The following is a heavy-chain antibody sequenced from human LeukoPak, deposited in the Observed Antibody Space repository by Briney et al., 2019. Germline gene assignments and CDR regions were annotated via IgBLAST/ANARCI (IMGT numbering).Heavy chain of an antibody. V-gene: IGHV3-30*04. CDR1: GFTFSNYA. CDR3: ARGRSRGVRFDY. CDR2: ISYEGTKK. Sequence: QAGRSLSLSCAASGFTFSNYAIHWVRQAPGKGLEWVAVISYEGTKKYYADSVKGRFTISRDNSNNTLYLQMNSLRSEDTAVHYCARGRSRGVRFDYWGQGTLVTVSS. D-gene: IGHD3-10*01. J-gene: IGHJ4*02.